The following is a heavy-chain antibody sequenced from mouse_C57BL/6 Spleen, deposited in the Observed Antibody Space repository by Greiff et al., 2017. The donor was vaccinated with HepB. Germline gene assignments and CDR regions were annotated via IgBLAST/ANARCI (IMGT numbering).Heavy chain of an antibody. Sequence: EVKLMESGPELVKPGASVTISCKASGTSFTDYNMNWVKKGNGTSFEWIGVINPNYGTTNKNKKLTGKATLTVDQSYTTAYMQLNSLTSEDSAVYYCARERDGYSLAMDYWGQGTSVTVSS. CDR1: GTSFTDYN. D-gene: IGHD2-3*01. V-gene: IGHV1-39*01. CDR2: INPNYGTT. J-gene: IGHJ4*01. CDR3: ARERDGYSLAMDY.